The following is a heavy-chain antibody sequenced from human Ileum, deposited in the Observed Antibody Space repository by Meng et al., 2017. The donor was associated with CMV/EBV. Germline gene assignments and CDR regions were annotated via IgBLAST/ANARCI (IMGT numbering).Heavy chain of an antibody. V-gene: IGHV4-39*07. CDR2: LSYSGTT. CDR3: ARDCCGYRSWFDP. J-gene: IGHJ5*02. CDR1: GDSISSDTFF. Sequence: QLQLQGAGPGLVTPSETLSLTCTVSGDSISSDTFFWGWIRQPPGKGLEWIGSLSYSGTTFYNPSLKSRVTLSVDTSKNQFSLKLNSVTAADTAVYYCARDCCGYRSWFDPWGQGALVTVSS. D-gene: IGHD5-12*01.